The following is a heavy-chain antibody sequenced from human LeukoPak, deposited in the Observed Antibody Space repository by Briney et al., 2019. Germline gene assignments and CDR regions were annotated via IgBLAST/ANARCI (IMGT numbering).Heavy chain of an antibody. D-gene: IGHD1-26*01. V-gene: IGHV1-2*06. J-gene: IGHJ5*02. CDR3: ASWEVGATTGNWFDP. CDR2: INPNSGGT. Sequence: ASVKVSRKASGYTFTGYYMHWVRQAPGQGLEWMGRINPNSGGTNYAQKFQGRVTMTRDTSISTAYMELSRLRSDDTAVYYCASWEVGATTGNWFDPWGQGTLVTVSS. CDR1: GYTFTGYY.